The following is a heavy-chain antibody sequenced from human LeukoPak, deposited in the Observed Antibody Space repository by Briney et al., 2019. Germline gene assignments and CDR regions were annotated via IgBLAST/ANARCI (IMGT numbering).Heavy chain of an antibody. CDR3: ARRSSSSGDYYYYMDV. V-gene: IGHV5-51*01. CDR1: GYRFISYW. D-gene: IGHD6-6*01. J-gene: IGHJ6*03. CDR2: ICPGDSDT. Sequence: GESLKISCKGSGYRFISYWIGWVRQMPGKGLEWMGIICPGDSDTRYSPSFQGQVTISADKSISTAYLQWSSLKASDTAIYYCARRSSSSGDYYYYMDVWGKGTTVTVSS.